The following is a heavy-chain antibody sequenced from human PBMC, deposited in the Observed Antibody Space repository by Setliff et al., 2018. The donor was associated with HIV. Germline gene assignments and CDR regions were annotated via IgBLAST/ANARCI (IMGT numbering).Heavy chain of an antibody. CDR2: IYPGNT. CDR3: ARGDHRIIAASGSGWFDP. Sequence: SETLSLTCTVYGGSISGSNYVWGWIRQPPGKGLEWIGSIYPGNTYYNPSLKSRVTISLDTSNNQFFLKLTSVTAADTAVYYCARGDHRIIAASGSGWFDPWGQGTLVTVSS. CDR1: GGSISGSNYV. V-gene: IGHV4-39*01. D-gene: IGHD6-13*01. J-gene: IGHJ5*02.